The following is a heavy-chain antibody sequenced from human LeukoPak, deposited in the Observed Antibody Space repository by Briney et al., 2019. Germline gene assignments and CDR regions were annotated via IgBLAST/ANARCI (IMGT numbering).Heavy chain of an antibody. D-gene: IGHD2-15*01. Sequence: GESLKISCKGSGYSFTTNWIAWVRQMPGKGLEWMGSIFPSDSDTRYSPSFQGQVTISADKSISTAYLQWSSLKASGSAMYYCARLPSLDYWGQGTLVTVSS. V-gene: IGHV5-51*01. CDR1: GYSFTTNW. J-gene: IGHJ4*02. CDR3: ARLPSLDY. CDR2: IFPSDSDT.